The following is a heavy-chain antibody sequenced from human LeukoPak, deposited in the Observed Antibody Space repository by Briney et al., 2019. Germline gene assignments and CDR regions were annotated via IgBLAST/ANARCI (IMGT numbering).Heavy chain of an antibody. CDR2: ISAYNGNT. V-gene: IGHV1-18*04. CDR1: GYTFTGYY. J-gene: IGHJ4*02. CDR3: ARVLPRDPEIYYYDSSGYFGIIDY. D-gene: IGHD3-22*01. Sequence: ASVKVSCKASGYTFTGYYMHWVRQAPGQGLEWMGWISAYNGNTNYAQKLQGRVTMTTDTSTSTAYMELRSLRSDDTAVYYCARVLPRDPEIYYYDSSGYFGIIDYWGQGTLVTVSS.